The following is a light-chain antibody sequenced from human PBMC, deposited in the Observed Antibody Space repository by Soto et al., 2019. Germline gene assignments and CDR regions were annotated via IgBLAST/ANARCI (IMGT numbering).Light chain of an antibody. J-gene: IGKJ4*01. CDR1: QRISSNF. CDR2: VAS. CDR3: QQYGNSLT. V-gene: IGKV3-20*01. Sequence: ETVLTQSPGTLSLSPGERATLSCRASQRISSNFLAWYQQKPGQAPRLLIYVASSRATGIPGRFSGSGSGTDFYLTIGRLEPEDFGVYYCQQYGNSLTVAGGTKV.